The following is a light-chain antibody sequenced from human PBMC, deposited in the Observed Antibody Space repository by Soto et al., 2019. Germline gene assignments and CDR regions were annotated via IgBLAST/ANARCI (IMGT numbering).Light chain of an antibody. CDR2: KAS. Sequence: DIQMTQSPSTLSASVGDRVTITCRASQSISTWLAWYQQKPGKAPKLLIYKASSLESGVPSRFSGSGSGTEFTLTISSLQPDDCATYYCQQYNTYPLPFGGGTTVEIK. CDR3: QQYNTYPLP. V-gene: IGKV1-5*03. CDR1: QSISTW. J-gene: IGKJ4*01.